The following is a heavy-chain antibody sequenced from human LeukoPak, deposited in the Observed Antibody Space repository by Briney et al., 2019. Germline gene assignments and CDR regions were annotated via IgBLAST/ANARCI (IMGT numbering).Heavy chain of an antibody. V-gene: IGHV3-30-3*01. CDR2: ISYDGSNK. Sequence: GGSLRLSCAASGFTFSSYAMHWVRQVPGKGLEWVAVISYDGSNKYYADSVKGRFTISRDNSKNTLYLQMNSLRAEDTAVYYCARDAYYYGSGFFKGSRGYFDYWGQGTLVTVSS. D-gene: IGHD3-10*01. CDR1: GFTFSSYA. J-gene: IGHJ4*02. CDR3: ARDAYYYGSGFFKGSRGYFDY.